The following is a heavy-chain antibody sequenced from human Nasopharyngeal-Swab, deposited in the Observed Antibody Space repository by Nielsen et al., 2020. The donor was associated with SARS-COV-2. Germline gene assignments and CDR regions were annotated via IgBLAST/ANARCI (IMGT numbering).Heavy chain of an antibody. D-gene: IGHD3-10*01. CDR2: INHSGST. V-gene: IGHV4-34*01. CDR1: GGSISSYY. Sequence: SETLSLTCTVSGGSISSYYWSWIRQPPGKGLEWIGEINHSGSTNYNPSLKSRVTISVDTSKNQFSLKLSSVTAADTAVYYCARGGKFLVFGQRVGSWFDPWGQGTLVTVSS. CDR3: ARGGKFLVFGQRVGSWFDP. J-gene: IGHJ5*02.